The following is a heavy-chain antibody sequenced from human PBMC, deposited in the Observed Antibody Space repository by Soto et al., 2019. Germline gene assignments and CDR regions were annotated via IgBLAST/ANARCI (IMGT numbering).Heavy chain of an antibody. CDR2: VSPNSDNT. CDR1: GYTFTTYD. CDR3: ARGVGDLGDY. V-gene: IGHV1-8*01. J-gene: IGHJ4*02. D-gene: IGHD3-16*01. Sequence: QVQLVQSGAEVREPGASVKVSCKASGYTFTTYDINWVRQAAGQGLEWMGWVSPNSDNTGYAQKFQGRVTMTRNPSMSTVYMELSGLRSEDSAVYYCARGVGDLGDYWGRGTLVTVSS.